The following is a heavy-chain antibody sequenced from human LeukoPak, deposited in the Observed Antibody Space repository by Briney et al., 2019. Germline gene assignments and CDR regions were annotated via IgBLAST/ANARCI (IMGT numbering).Heavy chain of an antibody. CDR2: IYYSGST. CDR1: GGSFSGYY. CDR3: ARAVRGVVTAKSESYYFDY. J-gene: IGHJ4*02. Sequence: SETLSLTCAVYGGSFSGYYWSWIRQPPGKGLEWIGYIYYSGSTNYNPSLKSRVTISVDTSKNQFSLKLSSVTAADTAVCYCARAVRGVVTAKSESYYFDYWGQGTLVTVSS. D-gene: IGHD2-21*02. V-gene: IGHV4-59*01.